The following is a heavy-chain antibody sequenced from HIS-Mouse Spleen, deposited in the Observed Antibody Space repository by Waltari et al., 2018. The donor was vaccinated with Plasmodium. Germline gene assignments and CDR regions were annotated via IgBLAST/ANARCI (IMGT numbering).Heavy chain of an antibody. D-gene: IGHD6-13*01. CDR3: ARVLGYKAAAGTFVEYFQH. CDR2: INPNSGGT. CDR1: GYTFPGYY. J-gene: IGHJ1*01. Sequence: QVQLVQSGAEVKKPGASVKVSCKASGYTFPGYYMHWVRQAPGQGLEWMGWINPNSGGTNYAQKFQGRVMTRDTSISTAYMELSRLRSDDTAVYYCARVLGYKAAAGTFVEYFQHWGQGTLVTVSS. V-gene: IGHV1-2*02.